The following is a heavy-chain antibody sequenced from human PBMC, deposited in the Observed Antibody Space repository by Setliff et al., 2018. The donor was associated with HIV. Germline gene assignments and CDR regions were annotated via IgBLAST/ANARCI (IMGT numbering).Heavy chain of an antibody. CDR3: AKSVDTTMDDYYYVDI. CDR1: GGSISSHF. V-gene: IGHV4-4*07. CDR2: FRPTGNAYYANP. Sequence: LSLTCTVSGGSISSHFWNWIRQPAGKGLEWIGRFRPTGNAYYANPYYNPSLKSRVTMSVDTSKSQLSLKLHSVTVAATAVYYCAKSVDTTMDDYYYVDIWGTGTTVTVSS. J-gene: IGHJ6*03. D-gene: IGHD5-18*01.